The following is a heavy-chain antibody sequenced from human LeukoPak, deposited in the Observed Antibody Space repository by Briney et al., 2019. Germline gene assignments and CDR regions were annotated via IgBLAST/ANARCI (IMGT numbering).Heavy chain of an antibody. Sequence: PSETLSLTCAVYGGSFSGYYWTWIRQTPEKGLEWIGYIYYGGSTYYNPSLKSRITISVDTSKNQFSLELSSVTAADTAVYFCARADGGVRGYYFDYWGQGIMVTVSS. CDR3: ARADGGVRGYYFDY. D-gene: IGHD3-10*01. V-gene: IGHV4-34*09. J-gene: IGHJ4*02. CDR2: IYYGGST. CDR1: GGSFSGYY.